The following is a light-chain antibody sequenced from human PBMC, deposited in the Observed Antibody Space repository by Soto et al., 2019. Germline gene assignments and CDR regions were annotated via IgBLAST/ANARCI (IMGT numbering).Light chain of an antibody. J-gene: IGKJ3*01. CDR3: QRYNGARET. CDR2: AAS. CDR1: QDIRNN. Sequence: DIQMTQSPSSRSASVGDRVTITCRASQDIRNNLAWYQQKPGKVPKVLIYAASTLQSGVPSRFSGSGSGTDFTLTISSLQPEDVAPYYCQRYNGARETFGPGTKVDIK. V-gene: IGKV1-27*01.